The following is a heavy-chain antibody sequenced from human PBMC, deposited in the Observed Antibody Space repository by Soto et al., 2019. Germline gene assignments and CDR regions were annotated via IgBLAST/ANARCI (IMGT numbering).Heavy chain of an antibody. J-gene: IGHJ6*02. CDR2: IYYSGST. V-gene: IGHV4-31*03. CDR3: ARGATGYYFCSCYYPRYYYGMDV. D-gene: IGHD3-3*01. CDR1: GGSISSGGYY. Sequence: TLSLTCTVSGGSISSGGYYWSWIRQHPGKGLEWIGYIYYSGSTYYNPSLKSRVTISVDTSNNQFSLKLSSVTAADTAVYYCARGATGYYFCSCYYPRYYYGMDVRGQGTSVTVSS.